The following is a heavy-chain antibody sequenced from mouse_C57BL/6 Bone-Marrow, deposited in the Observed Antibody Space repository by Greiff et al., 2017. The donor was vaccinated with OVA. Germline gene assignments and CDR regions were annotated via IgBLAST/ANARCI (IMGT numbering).Heavy chain of an antibody. J-gene: IGHJ4*01. CDR3: ARESPSSYGAMDY. Sequence: VQLQQSGPSLVRPSQTLSLTCTVTGFSINSDCYWIWIRQFPGNKLEYIGYTFYSGITYYNPSLESRTYITRDTSKNQFSLKLSSVTTEDTATYCCARESPSSYGAMDYWGQGTSVTVSS. CDR2: TFYSGIT. D-gene: IGHD1-1*01. CDR1: GFSINSDCY. V-gene: IGHV3-3*01.